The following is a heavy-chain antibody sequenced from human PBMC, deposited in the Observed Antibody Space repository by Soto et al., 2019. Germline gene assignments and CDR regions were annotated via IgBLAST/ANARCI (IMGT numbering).Heavy chain of an antibody. J-gene: IGHJ4*02. Sequence: GGSLRLSCAVSGFTFSNYAISWVRQAPGKGLEWVSAISGSGGSTYYADSVKGRFTISRDNSKNTLYLQMNSLRAEDTAVYYSAKGRVRGSGSGSYYNECFDYWGQGTLVTVSS. D-gene: IGHD3-10*01. CDR3: AKGRVRGSGSGSYYNECFDY. CDR1: GFTFSNYA. CDR2: ISGSGGST. V-gene: IGHV3-23*01.